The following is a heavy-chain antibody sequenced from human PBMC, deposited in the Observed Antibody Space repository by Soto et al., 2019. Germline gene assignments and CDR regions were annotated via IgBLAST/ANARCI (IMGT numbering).Heavy chain of an antibody. D-gene: IGHD3-10*01. V-gene: IGHV4-39*01. J-gene: IGHJ4*02. CDR1: GGSISSSSYY. CDR2: IYYSGST. CDR3: ASVRSLYGSGSSN. Sequence: SETLSLTCTVSGGSISSSSYYWGWIRQPPGKGLEWIGSIYYSGSTYYNPSLKSRVPISVDTSKNQFSLKLSSVTAADTAVYYCASVRSLYGSGSSNWGQGTLVTVSS.